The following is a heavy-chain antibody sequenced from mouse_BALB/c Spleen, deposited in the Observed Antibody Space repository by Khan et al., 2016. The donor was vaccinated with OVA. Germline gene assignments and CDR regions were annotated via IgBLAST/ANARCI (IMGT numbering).Heavy chain of an antibody. CDR2: INTYTGEP. D-gene: IGHD4-1*01. Sequence: QIQLVQSGPELKKPGETVKISCTASGYTFTIYGMNWISQAPGEVLKWMGWINTYTGEPTYAVAFRGRFAFSLDTSASTVYFQFTSLKNEDTATYFCARVGNNGTMDYWGQGTSVTVSS. CDR3: ARVGNNGTMDY. CDR1: GYTFTIYG. J-gene: IGHJ4*01. V-gene: IGHV9-3-1*01.